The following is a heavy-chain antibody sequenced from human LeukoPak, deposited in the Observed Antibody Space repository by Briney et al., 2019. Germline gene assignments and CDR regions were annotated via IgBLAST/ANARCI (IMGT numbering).Heavy chain of an antibody. V-gene: IGHV3-21*01. CDR3: ARDRPLSSGWYLYYFDY. CDR1: GFTFSSYS. Sequence: GGSLRLSCAASGFTFSSYSMNWVRQAPGKGLEWVSSISSSSSYIYHADSVKGRFTISRDNAKNSLYLQMNSLRAEDTAVYYCARDRPLSSGWYLYYFDYWGQGTLVTVSS. J-gene: IGHJ4*02. D-gene: IGHD6-19*01. CDR2: ISSSSSYI.